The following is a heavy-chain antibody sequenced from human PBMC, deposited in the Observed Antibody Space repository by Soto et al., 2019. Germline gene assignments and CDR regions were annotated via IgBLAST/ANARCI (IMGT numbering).Heavy chain of an antibody. V-gene: IGHV3-30*03. CDR2: ISYDGSLQ. D-gene: IGHD3-10*01. Sequence: QAQLVESGGGVVQPGRSLRLSCAASGFAFSSYGMHWVRQAPGTGLEWVAVISYDGSLQHYADSVKGRFTISRDNSKNMVLLKISSLRAGDTAVYYCVSDRGDCHASVPSSWGQGPLVSVSS. CDR3: VSDRGDCHASVPSS. J-gene: IGHJ5*02. CDR1: GFAFSSYG.